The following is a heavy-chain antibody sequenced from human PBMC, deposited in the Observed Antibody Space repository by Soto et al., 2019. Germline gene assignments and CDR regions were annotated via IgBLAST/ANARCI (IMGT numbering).Heavy chain of an antibody. Sequence: SETLSLTCTVSGGSISTYYWSWVRQPPGKGLEWIGYIYHSGSTNYNPSLESRVTMSVDTSKNQFSLKMSSVAAADTAVYYCARHRDIFSSTVYNWGQGFLVTSPQ. J-gene: IGHJ4*02. CDR3: ARHRDIFSSTVYN. V-gene: IGHV4-59*08. CDR2: IYHSGST. D-gene: IGHD3-9*01. CDR1: GGSISTYY.